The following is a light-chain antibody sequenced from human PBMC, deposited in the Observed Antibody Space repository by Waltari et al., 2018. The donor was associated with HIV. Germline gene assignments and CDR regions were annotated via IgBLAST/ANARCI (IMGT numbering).Light chain of an antibody. CDR2: GAS. V-gene: IGKV3-15*01. CDR3: QQYHQWPPRLP. CDR1: QSVNTK. Sequence: IVMTQSPVTLSVSPGERVTLSCRASQSVNTKLAWYQQNPGQAPTLLLLGASTRATSVPARFIGSGSGTAFTLIISSLQSEDVAVYYCQQYHQWPPRLPFGPGTKVEIK. J-gene: IGKJ3*01.